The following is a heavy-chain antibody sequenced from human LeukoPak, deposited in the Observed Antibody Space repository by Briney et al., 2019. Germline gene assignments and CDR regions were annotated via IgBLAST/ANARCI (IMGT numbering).Heavy chain of an antibody. CDR2: INPNSGGT. V-gene: IGHV1-2*06. D-gene: IGHD3-22*01. CDR3: ARAQRITMIVVWFDP. J-gene: IGHJ5*02. CDR1: GYTFTGYY. Sequence: ASVKVSCKASGYTFTGYYMHWVRQAPGQGLEWMGRINPNSGGTNYAQKFQGRVTMTRDTSISTAYMELSRLRSDDTAVYYCARAQRITMIVVWFDPWGQGTLVTVSS.